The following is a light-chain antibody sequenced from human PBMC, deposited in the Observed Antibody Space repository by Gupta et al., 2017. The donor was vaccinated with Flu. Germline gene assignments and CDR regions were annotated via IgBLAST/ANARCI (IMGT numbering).Light chain of an antibody. CDR3: QQSHTPPWT. J-gene: IGKJ1*01. Sequence: PSSLSASVGDRVTITCRASQSITTYLNWYQQKPGKAPEVLIYGASQLQSGVPSRFSGSGSGTEFTVTISSLQPEDFATYWCQQSHTPPWTFGQGTTVEIK. CDR1: QSITTY. V-gene: IGKV1-39*01. CDR2: GAS.